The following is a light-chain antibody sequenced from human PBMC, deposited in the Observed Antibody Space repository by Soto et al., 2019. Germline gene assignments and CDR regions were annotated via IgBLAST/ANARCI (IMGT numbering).Light chain of an antibody. CDR3: AASDASLSGLYV. CDR1: SSNIGSNS. CDR2: TNN. V-gene: IGLV1-44*01. J-gene: IGLJ1*01. Sequence: QSVLTQPPSASGTPGQKVTISCSGGSSNIGSNSVAWYQQLPGTAPKLLIYTNNQRPSGVPDRFSGSKSGTSASLAISGLQSEDEADYYCAASDASLSGLYVFGTGTKLTVL.